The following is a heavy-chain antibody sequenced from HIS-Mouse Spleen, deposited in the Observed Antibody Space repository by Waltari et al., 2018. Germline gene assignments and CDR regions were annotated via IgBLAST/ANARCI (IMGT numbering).Heavy chain of an antibody. Sequence: QLQLQESGPGLVKPSETLSLTCTVSGGSISSSSYYWGWIRQPPGKGLEWIGSVYYSGNTYTKPALQGRVTIAVDTSKTPFSLKLSSVTAADTAVYYCAREIPYSSSWYDWYFDLWGRGTLVTVSS. V-gene: IGHV4-39*07. CDR1: GGSISSSSYY. CDR2: VYYSGNT. D-gene: IGHD6-13*01. J-gene: IGHJ2*01. CDR3: AREIPYSSSWYDWYFDL.